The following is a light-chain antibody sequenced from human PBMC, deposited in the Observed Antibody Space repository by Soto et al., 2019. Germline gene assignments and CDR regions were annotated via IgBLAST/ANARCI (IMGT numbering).Light chain of an antibody. CDR2: EVS. J-gene: IGLJ2*01. V-gene: IGLV2-23*02. Sequence: QSALTQPASVSGSPGQSITISCTGTSSDVVSYNLVSWYQQHPGKAPKLMIYEVSKRPSGVSNRFSGSKSGNTASLTISGLQAEDEADYYCCSYAGSRGVVFGGGTKLTVL. CDR3: CSYAGSRGVV. CDR1: SSDVVSYNL.